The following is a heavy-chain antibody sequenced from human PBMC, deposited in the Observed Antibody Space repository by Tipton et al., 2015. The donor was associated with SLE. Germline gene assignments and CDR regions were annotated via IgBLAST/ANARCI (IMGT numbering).Heavy chain of an antibody. CDR1: GYSISSGFY. CDR3: ARRDEVDGDYVY. V-gene: IGHV4-38-2*02. J-gene: IGHJ4*02. D-gene: IGHD4-17*01. CDR2: IYHSGST. Sequence: TLSLTCTVSGYSISSGFYWGWIRQPPGKGLEWIGNIYHSGSTFYNPSLKSRVTISVDTSKNQFSLKLSSVTAADTAVYYCARRDEVDGDYVYWGQGTLVTVSS.